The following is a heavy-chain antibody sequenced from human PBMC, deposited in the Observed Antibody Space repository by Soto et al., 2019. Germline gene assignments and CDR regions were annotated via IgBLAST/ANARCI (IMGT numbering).Heavy chain of an antibody. D-gene: IGHD1-26*01. CDR1: GGSISSGGYY. V-gene: IGHV4-31*03. J-gene: IGHJ4*02. Sequence: QVQLQESGPGLVKPSQTLSLTCTVSGGSISSGGYYWSWIRQHPGKGLEWIGYIYYSGNTYYNPSLKSRVTISVDTSKNQFSLKLSSGTAADTAVYYCARDSSGSSPTFDYWGQGTLVTVSS. CDR2: IYYSGNT. CDR3: ARDSSGSSPTFDY.